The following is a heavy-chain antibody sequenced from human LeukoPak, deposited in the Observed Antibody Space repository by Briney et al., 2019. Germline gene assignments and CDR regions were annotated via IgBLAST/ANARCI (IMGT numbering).Heavy chain of an antibody. J-gene: IGHJ5*02. Sequence: NPPETLSLTCTVSGGSISSSSYYWGWIRQPPGKGLEWISISEYNGSTYYNPSVKSRVTISVDTPRNQFSLKLTSMTAADTAVYYCARHRSCETITCYAGAVTSWGQGTLVTVSS. CDR3: ARHRSCETITCYAGAVTS. CDR2: SEYNGST. D-gene: IGHD2-2*01. V-gene: IGHV4-39*01. CDR1: GGSISSSSYY.